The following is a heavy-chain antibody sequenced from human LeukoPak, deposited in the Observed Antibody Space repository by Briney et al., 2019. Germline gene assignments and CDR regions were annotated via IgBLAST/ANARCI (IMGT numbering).Heavy chain of an antibody. CDR3: AKEYAGSHYYYYYMDV. CDR1: GITLSSYG. Sequence: GGSLRLSCAASGITLSSYGMHWVRQAPGKGLEWVAFIRYDGSDKYYADSVKGRFTISRDNSKNTLYLQINSLRPEDTAVYYCAKEYAGSHYYYYYMDVWGKGTTVTVSS. V-gene: IGHV3-30*02. J-gene: IGHJ6*03. CDR2: IRYDGSDK.